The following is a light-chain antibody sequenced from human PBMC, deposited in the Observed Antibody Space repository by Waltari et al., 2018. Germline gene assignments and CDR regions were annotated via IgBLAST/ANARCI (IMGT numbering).Light chain of an antibody. V-gene: IGLV2-23*02. Sequence: QSALTQPASVSGSRGQSITISCTGSSSDIGSYNVVSWYQHHPGKAPKLLIYGVNNRPSGVSNRFSGSKPGNTASLTISGLQAEDEADYYCSSYAGSVVFGGGTKLTVL. CDR1: SSDIGSYNV. CDR3: SSYAGSVV. J-gene: IGLJ3*02. CDR2: GVN.